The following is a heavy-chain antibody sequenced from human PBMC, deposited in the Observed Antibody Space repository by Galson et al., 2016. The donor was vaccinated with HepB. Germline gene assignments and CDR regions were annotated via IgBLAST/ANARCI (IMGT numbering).Heavy chain of an antibody. D-gene: IGHD6-19*01. CDR2: IDPDGSRT. J-gene: IGHJ4*02. CDR3: AKNSGWVKDY. Sequence: SLRLSCAASGFTLRTYWMTWVRQAPGKGLEWVSNIDPDGSRTTYADSLKGRFTISRDNAKNTLYLQMNNLRAEDTAVYYCAKNSGWVKDYWGQGTMVTVSS. CDR1: GFTLRTYW. V-gene: IGHV3-7*03.